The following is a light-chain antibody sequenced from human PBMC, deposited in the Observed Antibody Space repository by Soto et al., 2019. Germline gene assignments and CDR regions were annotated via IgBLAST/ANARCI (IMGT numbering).Light chain of an antibody. CDR3: QQRSGWSSIP. Sequence: EIVLTQSPATLSLSPGERATLSCRASQSVSTYLAWYQQKPGQAPRLLIHDASNRATGIPARFSGSGSGTDFTLTNSSLETEDFAVYFCQQRSGWSSIPFGQGTRLE. CDR1: QSVSTY. CDR2: DAS. J-gene: IGKJ5*01. V-gene: IGKV3-11*01.